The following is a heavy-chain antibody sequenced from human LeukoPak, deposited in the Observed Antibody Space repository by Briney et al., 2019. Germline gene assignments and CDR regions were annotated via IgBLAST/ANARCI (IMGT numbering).Heavy chain of an antibody. CDR3: ATIRDGYNLYRFDY. Sequence: ASVTVSCKVSGYTLTELSMHGVRQAPGKGLEWMGGFDPEDGETIYAQKFQDRVTLTEHTSTDTAYMGLSRLRSEDTAVYYCATIRDGYNLYRFDYWGQGSLVTVSS. D-gene: IGHD5-24*01. CDR2: FDPEDGET. CDR1: GYTLTELS. V-gene: IGHV1-24*01. J-gene: IGHJ4*02.